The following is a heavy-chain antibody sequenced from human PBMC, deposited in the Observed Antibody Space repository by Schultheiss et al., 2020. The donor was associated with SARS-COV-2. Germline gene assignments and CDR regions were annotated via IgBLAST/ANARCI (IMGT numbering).Heavy chain of an antibody. J-gene: IGHJ6*03. CDR1: GGSISSGGYF. CDR2: IYYSGST. Sequence: SETLSLTCTVSGGSISSGGYFWSWIRQHPGKGLEWIGYIYYSGSTYYNPSLKSRVTISVDTSKNQFSLKLSSVTAADTAVYYCARGVVVGIAVAGTYYYYYYMDVWGKGTTVTVSS. CDR3: ARGVVVGIAVAGTYYYYYYMDV. V-gene: IGHV4-31*03. D-gene: IGHD6-19*01.